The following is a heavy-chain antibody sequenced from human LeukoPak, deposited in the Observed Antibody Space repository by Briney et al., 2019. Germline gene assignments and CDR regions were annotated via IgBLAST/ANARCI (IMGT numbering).Heavy chain of an antibody. V-gene: IGHV3-11*04. Sequence: PGGSLRLSCAASGFTFSDYYMSWIRQAPGKGLEWVSYISSIGSTIYYADSVKGRFTISRDNAKNSLYLQMNRLRAEDTAVYYCARVPHNCSGDRCYSRWFDPWGQGTLVIVSS. CDR1: GFTFSDYY. CDR2: ISSIGSTI. CDR3: ARVPHNCSGDRCYSRWFDP. J-gene: IGHJ5*02. D-gene: IGHD2-15*01.